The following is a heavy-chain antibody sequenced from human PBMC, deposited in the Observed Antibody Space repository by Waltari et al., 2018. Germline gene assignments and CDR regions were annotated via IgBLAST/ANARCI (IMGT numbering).Heavy chain of an antibody. Sequence: QVHLQESGPGLVKPSQTLSLTCTVSGGSISSGSDFWSWIRQSAGKGLEWVGHVSTIGNTRYKASLNSRVTISMDTSKNEFSLKLTAVTAADTAVYYCARQGASGWSNWFDPWGQGTLVTVSS. CDR1: GGSISSGSDF. J-gene: IGHJ5*02. D-gene: IGHD6-19*01. CDR2: VSTIGNT. CDR3: ARQGASGWSNWFDP. V-gene: IGHV4-61*09.